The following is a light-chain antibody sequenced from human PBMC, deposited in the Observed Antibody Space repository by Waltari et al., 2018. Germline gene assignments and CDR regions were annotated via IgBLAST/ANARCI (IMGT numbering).Light chain of an antibody. CDR2: GVS. Sequence: QSALTQPASVSGSPGQSITISCTGTSSDVGGYDFVSWYQQHPGKAPKLIIYGVSKMPSGISNRFSGSKSGNTASLTISGLQPEDEADYYCSSYTSKYTHVFGIGTTVTVL. CDR1: SSDVGGYDF. V-gene: IGLV2-14*01. CDR3: SSYTSKYTHV. J-gene: IGLJ1*01.